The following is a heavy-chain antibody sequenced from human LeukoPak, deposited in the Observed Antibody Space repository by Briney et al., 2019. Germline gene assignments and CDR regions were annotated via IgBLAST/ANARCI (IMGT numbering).Heavy chain of an antibody. D-gene: IGHD3-22*01. CDR1: GGSISSYY. CDR2: IYYSGST. CDR3: ARVGRRYYDSSGYYVYYFDY. V-gene: IGHV4-59*01. J-gene: IGHJ4*02. Sequence: SETLSLTCTVSGGSISSYYLSWIRQPPGKGLEWVGYIYYSGSTNYNPSLKSRVTISLDTSKNQFSLKLSALTAADTAVYYCARVGRRYYDSSGYYVYYFDYWGQGTLVTVSS.